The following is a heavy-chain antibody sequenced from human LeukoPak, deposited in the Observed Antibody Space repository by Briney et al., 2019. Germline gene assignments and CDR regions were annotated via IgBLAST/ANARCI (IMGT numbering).Heavy chain of an antibody. CDR3: ARGLWPLYYFDY. Sequence: PSETLSLPCTVSGDSISSGSYYWSWIRQPAGKGLEWIGRIYTSGRIDYNPSLQSRLTISVDTSKNQFSLKLSSVTAADTAVYYCARGLWPLYYFDYWGQGTLVTVSS. CDR2: IYTSGRI. CDR1: GDSISSGSYY. V-gene: IGHV4-61*02. J-gene: IGHJ4*02.